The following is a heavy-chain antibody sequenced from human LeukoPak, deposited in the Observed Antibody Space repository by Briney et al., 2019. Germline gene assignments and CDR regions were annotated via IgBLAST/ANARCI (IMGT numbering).Heavy chain of an antibody. V-gene: IGHV3-9*01. CDR3: ARVFGGLRWSHRQGSFDI. J-gene: IGHJ3*02. CDR2: ISWNSGSI. CDR1: GFTFDDYA. D-gene: IGHD4-23*01. Sequence: PGRSLRLSCAASGFTFDDYAMHWVRQAPGKGLEWVSGISWNSGSIGYADSVKGRFTISRDNAKNSLYLQMNSLRAEDTALYHCARVFGGLRWSHRQGSFDIWGQGTMVTVSS.